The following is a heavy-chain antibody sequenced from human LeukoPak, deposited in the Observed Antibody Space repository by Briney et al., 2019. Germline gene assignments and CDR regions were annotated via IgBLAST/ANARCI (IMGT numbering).Heavy chain of an antibody. Sequence: PGGSLRLSCAASGISFSDYYMSWIRQAPGKGLEWVSGISSGSTYTNYADSVKGRFTIFRDNAKNSLYLQMNSLRTEDTAVYYCARVNNYYGARGGGYFDYWGQGTLVTFST. V-gene: IGHV3-11*05. D-gene: IGHD3-10*01. CDR3: ARVNNYYGARGGGYFDY. CDR2: ISSGSTYT. J-gene: IGHJ4*02. CDR1: GISFSDYY.